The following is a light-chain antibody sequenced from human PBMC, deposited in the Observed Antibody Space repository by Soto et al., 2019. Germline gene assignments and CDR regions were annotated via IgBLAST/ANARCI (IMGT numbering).Light chain of an antibody. CDR3: AAWDGSLQSGV. V-gene: IGLV1-44*01. J-gene: IGLJ3*02. Sequence: QSVLTQPPSVSGTPGQRVTISCSGSSSNIGSHLVNWYQQVPGTAPRLLIYPNNQRPSGVPDRFADSKSGTSASLAISGLQSEDEAHYYCAAWDGSLQSGVFGGGTKLTVL. CDR2: PNN. CDR1: SSNIGSHL.